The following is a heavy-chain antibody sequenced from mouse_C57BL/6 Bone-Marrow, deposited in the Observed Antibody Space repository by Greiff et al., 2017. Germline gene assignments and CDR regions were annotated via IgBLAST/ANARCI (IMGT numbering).Heavy chain of an antibody. CDR3: ARVLRRGHYYAMDY. Sequence: VQLQQSGAELVKPGASVKLSCKASGYTFTSYWMHWVKQRPGQGLEWIGMIHPNSGSTNYNEKFKSKATLTVDKSSSTAYMQLSSLTSEDSAVYYCARVLRRGHYYAMDYWGQGTSVTVSS. CDR2: IHPNSGST. D-gene: IGHD2-12*01. V-gene: IGHV1-64*01. J-gene: IGHJ4*01. CDR1: GYTFTSYW.